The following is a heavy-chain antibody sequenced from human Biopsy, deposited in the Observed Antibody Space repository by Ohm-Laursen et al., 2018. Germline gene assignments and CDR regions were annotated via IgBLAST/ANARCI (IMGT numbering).Heavy chain of an antibody. V-gene: IGHV3-11*01. CDR1: GFTFSDYY. J-gene: IGHJ4*02. CDR3: ARDLTWGSYFDS. CDR2: ISGIGDTT. Sequence: SLRLSCEASGFTFSDYYMSWIRQAPGRGLEWVSHISGIGDTTYYADSVKGRFTISRDNSKNSLYLQMNSLRAEDTAVYYCARDLTWGSYFDSWGQGTLVTVSS. D-gene: IGHD3-16*01.